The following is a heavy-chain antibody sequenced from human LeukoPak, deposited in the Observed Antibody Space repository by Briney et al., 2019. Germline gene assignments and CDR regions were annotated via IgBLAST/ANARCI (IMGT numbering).Heavy chain of an antibody. CDR3: AGDRWVYSGNSDGVDV. CDR1: GFTFSSYA. CDR2: ISDTGST. D-gene: IGHD1-26*01. V-gene: IGHV4-59*01. Sequence: GSLRLSCAASGFTFSSYAMSWVRQAPGKGLEWIGYISDTGSTKYTPSLKSRVTISLDTSKNQFSLKLTSVTAADTAIYYCAGDRWVYSGNSDGVDVWGQGTTVTVSS. J-gene: IGHJ6*02.